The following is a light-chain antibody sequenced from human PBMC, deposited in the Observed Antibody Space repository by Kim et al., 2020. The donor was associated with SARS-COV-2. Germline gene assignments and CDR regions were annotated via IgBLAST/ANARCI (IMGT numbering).Light chain of an antibody. Sequence: PGKRATLSCRASQSVSSNYLAWYQQKPGQAPRLLIYGASSRATGIPDRFSGSGSGTDFTLTISRLEPEDFAVYYCQQYGSSPRTFGQGTKVDIK. CDR2: GAS. CDR3: QQYGSSPRT. V-gene: IGKV3-20*01. J-gene: IGKJ1*01. CDR1: QSVSSNY.